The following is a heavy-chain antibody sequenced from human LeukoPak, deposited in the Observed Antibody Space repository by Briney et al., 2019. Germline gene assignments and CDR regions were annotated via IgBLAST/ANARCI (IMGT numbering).Heavy chain of an antibody. D-gene: IGHD7-27*01. Sequence: KAGGSLRLSCAASGFTFSSYAMSWVRQAPGKGLEWVSAISGSGSTYYADSVKGRFTISRDNSKNTLYLQMNSLRAEDTAVYYCAKTNRGGYFDYWGQGTLVTVSS. CDR3: AKTNRGGYFDY. V-gene: IGHV3-23*01. J-gene: IGHJ4*02. CDR1: GFTFSSYA. CDR2: ISGSGST.